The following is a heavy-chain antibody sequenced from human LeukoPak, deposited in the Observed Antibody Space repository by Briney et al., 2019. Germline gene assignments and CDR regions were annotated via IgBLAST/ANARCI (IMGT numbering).Heavy chain of an antibody. D-gene: IGHD2/OR15-2a*01. CDR2: IYYSGST. J-gene: IGHJ4*02. Sequence: SETLSLTCTVSGGSISSSSYYWGWIRQPPGKGLEWVGSIYYSGSTYYNPSLKSRVTISVDTSKNQFSLKLSSVTATDTAVYYCASFYDYFDYWGQGTLVTASS. V-gene: IGHV4-39*07. CDR1: GGSISSSSYY. CDR3: ASFYDYFDY.